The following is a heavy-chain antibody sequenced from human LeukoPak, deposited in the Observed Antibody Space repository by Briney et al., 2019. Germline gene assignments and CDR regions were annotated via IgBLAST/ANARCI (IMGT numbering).Heavy chain of an antibody. V-gene: IGHV3-74*01. CDR2: INSDGSST. J-gene: IGHJ4*02. Sequence: GGSLRLSCAASGFTFSSYWMYWVRQVPGKGLVWVSRINSDGSSTNYADSVKGRFAISRDNAKNTLYLQMNSLRAEDTAVYYCAREYTVPDYFDSWGQGALVTVSS. D-gene: IGHD2-2*02. CDR1: GFTFSSYW. CDR3: AREYTVPDYFDS.